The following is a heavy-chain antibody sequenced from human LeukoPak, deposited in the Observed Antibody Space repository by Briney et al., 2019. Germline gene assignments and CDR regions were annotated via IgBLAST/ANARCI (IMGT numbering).Heavy chain of an antibody. D-gene: IGHD2-15*01. Sequence: GGSLRLSCAASGFTFSSYSMNWVRQAPGKGLEWVSSISSSSSYIYYADSVKGRFTISRDNDKNSLYLQMNSLRAEDTAVYYFAREFGYCSGGSCYSFGYYFDYWGQGTLATVSS. CDR2: ISSSSSYI. V-gene: IGHV3-21*01. CDR3: AREFGYCSGGSCYSFGYYFDY. CDR1: GFTFSSYS. J-gene: IGHJ4*02.